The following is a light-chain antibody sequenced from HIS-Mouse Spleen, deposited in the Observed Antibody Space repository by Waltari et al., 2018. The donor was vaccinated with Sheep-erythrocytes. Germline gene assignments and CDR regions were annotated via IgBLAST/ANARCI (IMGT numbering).Light chain of an antibody. Sequence: QSSLTQPRSVSWSPGQSVTISCTGTSSDVGGFNYVSWYPQHPGKAPKLMIYDVIKRPSGVPDRFAGSKSGNTASLTISGLQAEDEADYYCCSYAGSYNHVFATGTKVTVL. J-gene: IGLJ1*01. CDR1: SSDVGGFNY. CDR3: CSYAGSYNHV. V-gene: IGLV2-11*01. CDR2: DVI.